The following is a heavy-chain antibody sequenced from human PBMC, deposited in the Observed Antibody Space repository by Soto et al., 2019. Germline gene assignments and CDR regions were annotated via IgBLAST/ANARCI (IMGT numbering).Heavy chain of an antibody. CDR1: GGTFSSYT. Sequence: QVQLVQSGAEVKKPGSSVKVSCKASGGTFSSYTISWVRQAPGQGLEWMGRIIPTLGIANYAQKFQGRVTITADKSTSTAYMELSSLRSEDTAVYYCARDQQLGTFDYWGQGTLVTVSS. D-gene: IGHD6-13*01. V-gene: IGHV1-69*08. J-gene: IGHJ4*02. CDR3: ARDQQLGTFDY. CDR2: IIPTLGIA.